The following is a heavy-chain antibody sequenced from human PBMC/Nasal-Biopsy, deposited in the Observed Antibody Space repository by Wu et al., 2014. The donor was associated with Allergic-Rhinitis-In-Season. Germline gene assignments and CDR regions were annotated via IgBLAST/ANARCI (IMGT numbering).Heavy chain of an antibody. J-gene: IGHJ5*02. CDR3: ARTFDP. Sequence: PSLKSRVTISIDTSKNQFSLKLTSVTAADTAVYYCARTFDPWGQGTLVTVSS. V-gene: IGHV4-4*09.